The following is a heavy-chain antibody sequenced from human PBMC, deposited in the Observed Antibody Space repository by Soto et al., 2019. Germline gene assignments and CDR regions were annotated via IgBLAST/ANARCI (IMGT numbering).Heavy chain of an antibody. Sequence: QVQLQESGPGLVKPSGTLSLTCTVSGASVVNDNWWSWVRQPPGKGLEWIAEMHHSGSRNYKPSLQGRITLSVDNSNNRFSLKLNSVPAADTAVYFWAVGGGGGNWWGQGTLVTVSS. CDR2: MHHSGSR. V-gene: IGHV4-4*02. CDR3: AVGGGGGNW. CDR1: GASVVNDNW. J-gene: IGHJ4*02. D-gene: IGHD1-20*01.